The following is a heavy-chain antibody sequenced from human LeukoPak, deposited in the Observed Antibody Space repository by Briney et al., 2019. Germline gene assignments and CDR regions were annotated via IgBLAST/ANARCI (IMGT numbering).Heavy chain of an antibody. CDR1: GGSISSYY. Sequence: SETLSLTCTVSGGSISSYYWSWIRQPAGKGLEWIGRIYTSGSTNYNPSLKSRVTMSVDTSKNQFSLKLSSVTAADTAVYYCARGPYYYGSGIYYYMDVWGKGTTVTISS. CDR2: IYTSGST. J-gene: IGHJ6*03. V-gene: IGHV4-4*07. D-gene: IGHD3-10*01. CDR3: ARGPYYYGSGIYYYMDV.